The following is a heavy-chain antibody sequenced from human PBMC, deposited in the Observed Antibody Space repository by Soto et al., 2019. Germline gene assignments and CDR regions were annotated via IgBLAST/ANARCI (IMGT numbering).Heavy chain of an antibody. D-gene: IGHD3-22*01. V-gene: IGHV3-7*03. CDR3: ASSPHKDSRPDY. J-gene: IGHJ4*02. CDR1: GFTFSSYW. Sequence: GGSLRLSCAASGFTFSSYWMSWVRQAPGRGLEWMANIKYDGSEKYYVDSVKGRLTISSDNAKNSLYLQMNSLRAEDTAVYYCASSPHKDSRPDYWGQGTLVTVSS. CDR2: IKYDGSEK.